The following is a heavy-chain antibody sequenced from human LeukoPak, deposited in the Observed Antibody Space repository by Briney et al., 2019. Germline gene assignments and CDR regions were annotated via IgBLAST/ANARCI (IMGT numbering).Heavy chain of an antibody. CDR2: LSAYNGNT. CDR3: ARAIITMFSSYYYYGMDV. D-gene: IGHD3-10*02. Sequence: ASVKVSCKASGYTFTSYGISWVRQAPGQGLEWMGWLSAYNGNTNYAQKLQGRVTMTTDTSTSTAYMELRSLRSDDTAVYYCARAIITMFSSYYYYGMDVWGQGTTVTVSS. J-gene: IGHJ6*02. CDR1: GYTFTSYG. V-gene: IGHV1-18*01.